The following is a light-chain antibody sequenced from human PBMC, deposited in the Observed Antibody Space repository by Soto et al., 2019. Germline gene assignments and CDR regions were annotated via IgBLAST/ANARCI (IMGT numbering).Light chain of an antibody. V-gene: IGKV3-15*01. CDR2: SAS. CDR1: QSVSNY. Sequence: TQSPSTLSVSTGERATLSCRASQSVSNYLAWYQQKPGQAPRLLIYSASTRAAGIPARFSGSGSGTDFTLTISSLQPEDFASYYCQHHYGVPRTFGGGTKVDIK. J-gene: IGKJ4*02. CDR3: QHHYGVPRT.